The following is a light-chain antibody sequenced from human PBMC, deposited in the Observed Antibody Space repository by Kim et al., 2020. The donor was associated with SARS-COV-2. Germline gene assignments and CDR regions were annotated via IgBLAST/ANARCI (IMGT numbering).Light chain of an antibody. J-gene: IGLJ3*02. Sequence: AERDASITCYGDKLGDKYACWYQQKPGQSPVLVIYQDSKRPSGIPERFSGSNSGNTATLTISGTQAMDEADYYCQAWDSSTGVFGGGTQLTVL. CDR1: KLGDKY. CDR3: QAWDSSTGV. V-gene: IGLV3-1*01. CDR2: QDS.